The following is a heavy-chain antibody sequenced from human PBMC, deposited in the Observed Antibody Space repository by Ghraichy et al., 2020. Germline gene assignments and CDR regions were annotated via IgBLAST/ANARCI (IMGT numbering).Heavy chain of an antibody. CDR2: IYYDGNT. CDR3: ARHFIYSGTAGQYFDS. D-gene: IGHD1-1*01. J-gene: IGHJ4*02. Sequence: SETLSLTCTVSGGSISGSHYYWGWLRQPPGKGPEWIGSIYYDGNTFNNPSLSSRVSISVDTSKGQSSLQLKSVTAADTAVYYCARHFIYSGTAGQYFDSWGPGHLVTVSS. V-gene: IGHV4-39*01. CDR1: GGSISGSHYY.